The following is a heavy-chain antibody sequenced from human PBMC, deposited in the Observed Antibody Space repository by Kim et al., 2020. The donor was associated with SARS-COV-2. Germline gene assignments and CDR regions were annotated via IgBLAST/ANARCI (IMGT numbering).Heavy chain of an antibody. CDR1: GYTFTSYA. Sequence: ASVKVSCKASGYTFTSYAMNWVRQAPGQGLEWMGWINTNTGNPTYAQGFTGRFVFSLDTSVSTAYLQISSLKAEDTAVYYCARGSSANCDILTGYSRTWFDPWGQGTLVTVSS. CDR3: ARGSSANCDILTGYSRTWFDP. V-gene: IGHV7-4-1*02. CDR2: INTNTGNP. J-gene: IGHJ5*02. D-gene: IGHD3-9*01.